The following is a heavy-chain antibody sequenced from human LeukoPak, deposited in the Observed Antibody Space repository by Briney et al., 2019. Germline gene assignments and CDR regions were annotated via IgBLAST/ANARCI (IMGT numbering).Heavy chain of an antibody. CDR2: INHSGST. J-gene: IGHJ4*02. Sequence: PSETLSLTCVVSGVSFNDYYWSWIRQPPGKGLEWIGEINHSGSTNYNPSLKSRVTISVDTSKNQFSLKLSSVTAADTAVYYCARAIRGYSSGWYELFYFDYWGQGTLVTVSS. CDR3: ARAIRGYSSGWYELFYFDY. V-gene: IGHV4-34*01. CDR1: GVSFNDYY. D-gene: IGHD6-19*01.